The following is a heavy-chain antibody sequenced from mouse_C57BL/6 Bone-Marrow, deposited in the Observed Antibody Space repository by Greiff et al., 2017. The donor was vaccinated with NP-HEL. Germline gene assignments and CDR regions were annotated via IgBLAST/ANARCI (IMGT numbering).Heavy chain of an antibody. D-gene: IGHD1-1*01. J-gene: IGHJ1*03. CDR2: IDPEDGDT. CDR3: TPITTVVRYFDV. V-gene: IGHV14-1*01. Sequence: EVKLMESGAELVRPGASVKLSCTASGFNIKDYYMHWVKQRPEQGLEWIGRIDPEDGDTEYAPKFQGKATMTADTSSNTAYLQLSSLTSEDTAVYYCTPITTVVRYFDVWGTGTTVTVSS. CDR1: GFNIKDYY.